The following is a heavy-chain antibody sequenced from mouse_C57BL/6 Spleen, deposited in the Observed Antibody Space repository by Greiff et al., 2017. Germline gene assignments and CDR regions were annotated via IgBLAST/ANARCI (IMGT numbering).Heavy chain of an antibody. D-gene: IGHD2-4*01. CDR1: GYTFTSYW. J-gene: IGHJ2*01. CDR3: ARLRLRPFNYFDY. V-gene: IGHV1-69*01. Sequence: QVQLQQPGAELVMPGASVKLSCKASGYTFTSYWMHWVKQRPGQGLEWIGEIDPSDSYTNYNQKFKGKSTLTVDKSSSTAYMQLSSLTSEDSAVYYCARLRLRPFNYFDYWGQGTTLTVSS. CDR2: IDPSDSYT.